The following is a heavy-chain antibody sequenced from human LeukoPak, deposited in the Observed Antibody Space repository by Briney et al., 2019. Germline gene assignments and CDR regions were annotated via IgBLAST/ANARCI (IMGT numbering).Heavy chain of an antibody. J-gene: IGHJ4*02. Sequence: GGSLRLSCAASGFTFSTYGMHWVRQGPGKGLEWVALIRYDGNNKYYADSVKGRFTISRDNSKNMLYLQMNSLRAEDTAVYYCAKDRTAFGVVTIFDYWGQGTLVTVSS. D-gene: IGHD3-3*01. V-gene: IGHV3-30*02. CDR3: AKDRTAFGVVTIFDY. CDR1: GFTFSTYG. CDR2: IRYDGNNK.